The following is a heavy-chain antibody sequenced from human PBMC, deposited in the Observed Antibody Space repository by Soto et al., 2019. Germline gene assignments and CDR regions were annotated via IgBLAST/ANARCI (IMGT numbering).Heavy chain of an antibody. J-gene: IGHJ4*02. CDR3: AKDAGQQWRFAY. CDR1: GFTFSSYA. CDR2: ISGTCNST. V-gene: IGHV3-23*01. D-gene: IGHD6-19*01. Sequence: EVQLLESGGGLIQPGGSLRLSCAASGFTFSSYAMSWVRQVPGKGLEWVSGISGTCNSTYYADSVKGRFFISRDSSTNTVYRQMNSLRADDTAIYYCAKDAGQQWRFAYWGQGDLVTVSS.